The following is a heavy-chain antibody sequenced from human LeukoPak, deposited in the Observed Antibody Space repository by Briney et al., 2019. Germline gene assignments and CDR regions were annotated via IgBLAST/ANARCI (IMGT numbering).Heavy chain of an antibody. CDR2: ISSDGTIK. V-gene: IGHV3-30*04. CDR3: AKGALYYFGY. Sequence: GRSLRLSCAASGFIFSNYAMNWVRQAPGKGLEWVAVISSDGTIKYYADSVRGRFIISRDNSRNTLYLQMNSLRAEDTAVYYCAKGALYYFGYWGQGTLVTVSS. CDR1: GFIFSNYA. J-gene: IGHJ4*02.